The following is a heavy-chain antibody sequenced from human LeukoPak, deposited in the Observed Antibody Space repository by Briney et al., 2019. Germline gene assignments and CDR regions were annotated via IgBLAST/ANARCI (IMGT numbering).Heavy chain of an antibody. CDR3: ARTVGSSSWYFYYYYYMDV. CDR1: GYTFTSYD. V-gene: IGHV1-8*03. J-gene: IGHJ6*03. D-gene: IGHD6-13*01. Sequence: ASVKVSCKASGYTFTSYDINWVRQATGQGLEWMGWMNPNSGNTGYAQKFQGRVTITRNTSISTAYMELSSLRSEDTAVYYCARTVGSSSWYFYYYYYMDVWGKGTTVTVSS. CDR2: MNPNSGNT.